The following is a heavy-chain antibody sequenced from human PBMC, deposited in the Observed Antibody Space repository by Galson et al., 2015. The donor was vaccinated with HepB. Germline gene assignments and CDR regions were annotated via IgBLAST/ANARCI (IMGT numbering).Heavy chain of an antibody. D-gene: IGHD3-10*01. CDR3: ARVMVRGGSGSYSTGALPNDY. Sequence: SLRLSCAASGFTFSSYWMSWVRQAPGKGLEWVANIKQDGSEKYYVDSVKGRFTISRDNAKNSLYLQMNSLRAEDTAVYYCARVMVRGGSGSYSTGALPNDYWGQGTLVTVSS. CDR1: GFTFSSYW. CDR2: IKQDGSEK. V-gene: IGHV3-7*03. J-gene: IGHJ4*02.